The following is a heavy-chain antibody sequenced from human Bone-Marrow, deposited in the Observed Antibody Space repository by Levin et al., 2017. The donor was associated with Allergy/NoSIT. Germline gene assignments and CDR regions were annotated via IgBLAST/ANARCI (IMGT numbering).Heavy chain of an antibody. J-gene: IGHJ5*02. Sequence: GGSLRLSCAASGFTFSSYGMHWVRQAPGKGLEWVAVISYDGSNKYYADSVKGRFTISRDNSKNTLYLQMNSLRAEDTAVYYCAKELGSSSWFPVEGFDPWGQGTLVTVSS. V-gene: IGHV3-30*18. CDR2: ISYDGSNK. CDR1: GFTFSSYG. D-gene: IGHD6-13*01. CDR3: AKELGSSSWFPVEGFDP.